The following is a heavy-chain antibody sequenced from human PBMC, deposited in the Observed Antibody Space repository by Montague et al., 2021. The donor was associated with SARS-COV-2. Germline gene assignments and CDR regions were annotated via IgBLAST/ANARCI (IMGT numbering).Heavy chain of an antibody. CDR3: ARQGGYCSGGSCYGPFDY. Sequence: SGTLSLTCTVSGGSISSSTYYWGWIRQPPGKGLEWIGSIYYSGTTYYNPSLKSRVTISVDTPKNQFSLKLSSVTAADTAVYYCARQGGYCSGGSCYGPFDYWGQGTLVTVSS. V-gene: IGHV4-39*01. CDR2: IYYSGTT. D-gene: IGHD2-15*01. J-gene: IGHJ4*02. CDR1: GGSISSSTYY.